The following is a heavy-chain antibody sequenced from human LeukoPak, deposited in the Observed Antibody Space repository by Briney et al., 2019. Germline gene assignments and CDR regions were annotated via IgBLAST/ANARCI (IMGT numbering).Heavy chain of an antibody. V-gene: IGHV3-21*04. CDR1: GFTFSGYS. D-gene: IGHD6-13*01. CDR3: ARHPNSNWDY. J-gene: IGHJ4*02. CDR2: FGTRSTSI. Sequence: GGSLRLSCTASGFTFSGYSMNWIRQAPGKGLEWVSSFGTRSTSIYHAGSVKGRFAISRDNAKNSLYLQMNNLRVEDTAVYYCARHPNSNWDYWGQGTLVTVSS.